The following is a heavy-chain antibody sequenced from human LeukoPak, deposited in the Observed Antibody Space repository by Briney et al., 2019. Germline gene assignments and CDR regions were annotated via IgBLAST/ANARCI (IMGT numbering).Heavy chain of an antibody. J-gene: IGHJ4*02. V-gene: IGHV3-23*01. Sequence: GGSLRLSCAASGFTFSSYGMSWVRQAPGKGLEWVSAISGSGGGTYYADSVKGRFTTSRDNSKNTLYLQMNSLRGEDTAVYYCAKDQGSGLGSYSWGYFDHWGQGTPVTVSS. CDR3: AKDQGSGLGSYSWGYFDH. D-gene: IGHD3-10*01. CDR2: ISGSGGGT. CDR1: GFTFSSYG.